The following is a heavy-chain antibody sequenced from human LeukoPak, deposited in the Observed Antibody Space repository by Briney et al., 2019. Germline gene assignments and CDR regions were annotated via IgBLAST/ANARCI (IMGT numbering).Heavy chain of an antibody. Sequence: GGSLRLSCAASGFTFSSYGMHWVRQAPGKGLEWVAVISYGGSNEYYAGSVKGRFTISRDSSKNTLYLQMNSLRGEDTAVYYCARDPGIPAAGTVGYFDYWGQGTLVTVSS. CDR1: GFTFSSYG. J-gene: IGHJ4*02. CDR3: ARDPGIPAAGTVGYFDY. V-gene: IGHV3-30*12. D-gene: IGHD6-13*01. CDR2: ISYGGSNE.